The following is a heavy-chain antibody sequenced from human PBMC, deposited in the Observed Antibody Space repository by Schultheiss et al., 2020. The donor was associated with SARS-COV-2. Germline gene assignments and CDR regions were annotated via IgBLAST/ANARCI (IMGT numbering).Heavy chain of an antibody. V-gene: IGHV4-4*07. Sequence: SETLSLTCTVSGGSISSYYWSWIRQPAGKGLEWIGRIYTSGSTNYNPSLKSRVTMSVDTSKNQFSLKLSSVTAADTAVYYCARGSSYYDFWSGYRFDYWGQGTLVTVSS. D-gene: IGHD3-3*01. J-gene: IGHJ4*02. CDR2: IYTSGST. CDR1: GGSISSYY. CDR3: ARGSSYYDFWSGYRFDY.